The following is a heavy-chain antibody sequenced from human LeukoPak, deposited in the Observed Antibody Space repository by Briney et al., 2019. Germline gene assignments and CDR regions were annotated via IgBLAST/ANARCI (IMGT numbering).Heavy chain of an antibody. D-gene: IGHD6-19*01. V-gene: IGHV3-30-3*01. J-gene: IGHJ4*02. CDR2: ISYDGSNK. CDR1: GFTYSSYA. CDR3: ARARPVALFDY. Sequence: GGSLRLSCAASGFTYSSYAMHWVRQAPGKGLEWVAVISYDGSNKYYADSVKGRFTISRDNSKNTLYLQMNSLRAEDTAVYYCARARPVALFDYWGQGTLVTVSS.